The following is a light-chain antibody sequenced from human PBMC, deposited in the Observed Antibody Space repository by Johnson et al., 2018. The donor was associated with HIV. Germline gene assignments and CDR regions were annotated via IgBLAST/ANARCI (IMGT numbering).Light chain of an antibody. J-gene: IGLJ1*01. Sequence: HSVLTQPPSVSAAPGQKVTISCSGSSSNIGNNYVSWYQQLPGTAPKLLIYENNKRPSGIPDRFSGSKSGTSATLGITGLQTGDDADYYSGTWDRSLSAFVFGTGSKVTVL. CDR2: ENN. CDR1: SSNIGNNY. CDR3: GTWDRSLSAFV. V-gene: IGLV1-51*02.